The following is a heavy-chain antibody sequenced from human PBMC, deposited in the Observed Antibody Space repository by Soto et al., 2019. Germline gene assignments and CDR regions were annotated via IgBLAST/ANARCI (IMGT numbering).Heavy chain of an antibody. CDR2: IYYSGST. CDR3: ARDSSVTTVTTDGMDV. J-gene: IGHJ6*02. V-gene: IGHV4-30-4*01. D-gene: IGHD4-4*01. CDR1: GGSISSGDYY. Sequence: QVQLQESGPGLVKPSQTLSLTCTVSGGSISSGDYYWSWIRQPPGKGLEWIGYIYYSGSTYYNPSLKSRATISVDTSKNQFSLKLSAVTAADTAVYYCARDSSVTTVTTDGMDVWGQGTTVTVSS.